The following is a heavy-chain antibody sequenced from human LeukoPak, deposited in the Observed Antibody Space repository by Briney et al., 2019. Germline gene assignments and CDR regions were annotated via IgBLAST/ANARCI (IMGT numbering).Heavy chain of an antibody. CDR3: ARDGGSSSSRHYYYYMDV. CDR2: IKQDGREK. CDR1: GFTFSSYW. J-gene: IGHJ6*03. D-gene: IGHD6-6*01. Sequence: PGGSLRLSCAASGFTFSSYWMSWVRQAPGKGLDGVANIKQDGREKYYVDSVKGRFTISRDNAKNSLYLQMNSLRAEDTAVYYCARDGGSSSSRHYYYYMDVWGKGTTVTVSS. V-gene: IGHV3-7*01.